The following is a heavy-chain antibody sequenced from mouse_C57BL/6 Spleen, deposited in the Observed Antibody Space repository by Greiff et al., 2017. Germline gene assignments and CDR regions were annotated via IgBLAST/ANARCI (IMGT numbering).Heavy chain of an antibody. CDR1: GYTFTDYY. J-gene: IGHJ1*03. Sequence: VQLQQSGPELVKPGASVKISCKASGYTFTDYYMNWVKQSHGKSLEWIGDINPNNGGTSYNQKFKGKATLTVDKSSSTAYMELRSLTSEDSAVYYCARRQLYFDVWGTGTTVTVSS. V-gene: IGHV1-26*01. CDR3: ARRQLYFDV. D-gene: IGHD3-2*01. CDR2: INPNNGGT.